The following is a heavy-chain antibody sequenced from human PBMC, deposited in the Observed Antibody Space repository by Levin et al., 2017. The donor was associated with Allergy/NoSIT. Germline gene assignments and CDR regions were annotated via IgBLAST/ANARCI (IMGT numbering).Heavy chain of an antibody. CDR2: MNPNSGNT. CDR1: GYTFTSYD. Sequence: GESLKISCKASGYTFTSYDINWVRQATGQGLEWMGWMNPNSGNTGYAQKFQGRVTMTRNTSISTAYMELSSLRSEDTAVYYCARGRSIAARLNSFDYWGQGTLVTVSS. CDR3: ARGRSIAARLNSFDY. V-gene: IGHV1-8*01. D-gene: IGHD6-6*01. J-gene: IGHJ4*02.